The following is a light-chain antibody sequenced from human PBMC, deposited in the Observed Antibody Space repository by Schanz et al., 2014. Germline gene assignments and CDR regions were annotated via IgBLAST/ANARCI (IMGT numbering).Light chain of an antibody. J-gene: IGKJ4*01. V-gene: IGKV3D-15*01. CDR1: QSVGAK. Sequence: ETVMTQSPATLSVSPGERATLSCRASQSVGAKLAWYQQKPGQAPRLLIYDASNRATGIPARFSGSGSGTDFTLTISSLEPEDFAVYYCQQYGSSLVTFGGGTKVEIK. CDR3: QQYGSSLVT. CDR2: DAS.